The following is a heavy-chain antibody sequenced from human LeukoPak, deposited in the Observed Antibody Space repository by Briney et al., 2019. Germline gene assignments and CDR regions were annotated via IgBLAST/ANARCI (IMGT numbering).Heavy chain of an antibody. D-gene: IGHD5-12*01. V-gene: IGHV3-23*01. CDR3: AKDIVATTDYFDY. CDR2: ISGSGGST. J-gene: IGHJ4*02. Sequence: GGSLRLSCAASGFTFNNYAMSWVRQAPGKGLEWVAAISGSGGSTYYADSVKGRFTISRDNSKNTLYLQMNSLRAEDTAVYYCAKDIVATTDYFDYWGQGTLVTVSS. CDR1: GFTFNNYA.